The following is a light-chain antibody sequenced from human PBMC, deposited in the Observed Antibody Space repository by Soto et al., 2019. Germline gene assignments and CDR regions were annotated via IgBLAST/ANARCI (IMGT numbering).Light chain of an antibody. CDR2: DVS. Sequence: QSALTQPASASGSPGQSITISCVGTSSDIGDYNYFSWYQQHPGKVPKVIIYDVSNRPSGVSYRFSGTKSGNTASLTVTGLQAEAAADYYCCSYTRSGTIIFGTGTKLTVL. CDR1: SSDIGDYNY. J-gene: IGLJ1*01. CDR3: CSYTRSGTII. V-gene: IGLV2-14*01.